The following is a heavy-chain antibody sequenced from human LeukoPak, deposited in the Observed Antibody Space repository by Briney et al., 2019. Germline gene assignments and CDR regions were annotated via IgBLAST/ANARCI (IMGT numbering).Heavy chain of an antibody. V-gene: IGHV3-48*04. Sequence: GSLRLSCAASGFTFTNTWMSWVRQAPGKGLEWVSYISNNGGTISYADSVKGRFTISRDNAKNSLFLQMNSLRAEDTAVYYCARDAYTYGMVFDYWGQGTLVTVSS. CDR3: ARDAYTYGMVFDY. J-gene: IGHJ4*02. CDR1: GFTFTNTW. CDR2: ISNNGGTI. D-gene: IGHD5-18*01.